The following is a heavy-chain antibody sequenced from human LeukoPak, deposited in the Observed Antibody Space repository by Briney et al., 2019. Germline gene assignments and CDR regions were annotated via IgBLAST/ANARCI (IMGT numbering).Heavy chain of an antibody. CDR3: AKKAEAENDYGDYFPESDY. D-gene: IGHD4-17*01. CDR2: IKQDGTEK. V-gene: IGHV3-7*03. CDR1: GFTFTTYW. Sequence: PGGSLRLSCTASGFTFTTYWMSWVRHPPGRGLEWVANIKQDGTEKYYVDSVKGRFTISRDNSKNTLYLQMNSLRAEDTAVYYCAKKAEAENDYGDYFPESDYWGQGTLVTVSS. J-gene: IGHJ4*02.